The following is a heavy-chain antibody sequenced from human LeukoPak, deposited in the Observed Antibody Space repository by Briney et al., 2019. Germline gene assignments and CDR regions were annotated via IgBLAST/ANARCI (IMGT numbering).Heavy chain of an antibody. J-gene: IGHJ6*02. Sequence: GGSLRLSCAACGFTFSIYAMSWVRQAPGKGLEWVSAISGSGGSTYYADSVKGRFTISRDNSKNTLYLQMNSLRAEDTAVYYCAKDHASSHQPVGMDVWGQGTTVTVSS. D-gene: IGHD2-2*01. CDR1: GFTFSIYA. CDR2: ISGSGGST. V-gene: IGHV3-23*01. CDR3: AKDHASSHQPVGMDV.